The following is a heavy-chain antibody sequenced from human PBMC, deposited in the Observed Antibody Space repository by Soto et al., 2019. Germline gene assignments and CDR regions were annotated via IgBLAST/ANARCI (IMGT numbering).Heavy chain of an antibody. CDR2: IDYSGTT. J-gene: IGHJ4*02. CDR3: ARVFGNFWSGYHIDY. CDR1: GAAINSPGYY. V-gene: IGHV4-31*03. D-gene: IGHD3-3*01. Sequence: QVQLQESGPGLVKPSQTLSLTCTVSGAAINSPGYYWSWIRQHPGKGLEWIGHIDYSGTTYHNPSLKARVTTSLDTSKNQLSLRLASVTAADTAVYYCARVFGNFWSGYHIDYWGQGTLVNVSS.